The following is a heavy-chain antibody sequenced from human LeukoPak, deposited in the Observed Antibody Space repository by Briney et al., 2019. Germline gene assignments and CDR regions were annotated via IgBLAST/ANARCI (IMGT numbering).Heavy chain of an antibody. CDR3: ARDSSSYYDISTGYYGRFDP. Sequence: GGSLRLSCAASGFTFSSYAMHWVRQAPGKGLEWGAVISYDGSNKYYADSVKGRFTISRDNSKNTLYLQINSLRAEDTAVYYCARDSSSYYDISTGYYGRFDPWGQGTLVTVSS. D-gene: IGHD3-9*01. CDR1: GFTFSSYA. J-gene: IGHJ5*02. CDR2: ISYDGSNK. V-gene: IGHV3-30*04.